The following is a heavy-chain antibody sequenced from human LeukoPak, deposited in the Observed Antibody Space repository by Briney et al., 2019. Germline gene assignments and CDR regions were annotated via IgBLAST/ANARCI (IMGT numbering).Heavy chain of an antibody. D-gene: IGHD5-18*01. CDR3: ARDPESYGSDHAPY. Sequence: GGSLRLSCAASGFTFSSYSMNWVRQAPGKGLEWVSYISSSSSTIYYADSVKGRFTISRDNAKNSLYLQMNSLRAEDTAVYYCARDPESYGSDHAPYWGQGTLVTVSS. V-gene: IGHV3-48*04. CDR1: GFTFSSYS. CDR2: ISSSSSTI. J-gene: IGHJ4*02.